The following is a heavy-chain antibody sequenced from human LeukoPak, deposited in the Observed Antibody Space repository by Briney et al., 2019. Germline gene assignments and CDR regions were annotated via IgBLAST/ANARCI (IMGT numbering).Heavy chain of an antibody. CDR3: ARDYTHGDFYYYYYYMDV. CDR2: IKQDGSEK. Sequence: TGGSLRLSCAASGFTFSSYWMSWVRQAPGKGLEWVANIKQDGSEKYYVDSVKGRLTISRDNAKNSLYLQMNSLRAEDTAVYYCARDYTHGDFYYYYYYMDVWGKGTTVTVSS. D-gene: IGHD4-17*01. J-gene: IGHJ6*03. CDR1: GFTFSSYW. V-gene: IGHV3-7*01.